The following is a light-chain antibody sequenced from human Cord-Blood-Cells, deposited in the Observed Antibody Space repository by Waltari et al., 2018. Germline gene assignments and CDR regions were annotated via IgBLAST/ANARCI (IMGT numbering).Light chain of an antibody. Sequence: QSALTQPASVSGPPGQSIPISCTATSSDAGGSNFVSWYQQHPGKAPKLMIYEGSKRPSGVSNRFSGSKSGNTASLTISGLQAEDEADYYCCSYAGSSTLFGGGTKLTVL. J-gene: IGLJ2*01. CDR1: SSDAGGSNF. CDR2: EGS. V-gene: IGLV2-23*01. CDR3: CSYAGSSTL.